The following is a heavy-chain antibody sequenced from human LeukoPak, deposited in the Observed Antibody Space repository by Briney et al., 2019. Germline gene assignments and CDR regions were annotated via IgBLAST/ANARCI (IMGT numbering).Heavy chain of an antibody. CDR2: ISSDGSKK. V-gene: IGHV3-30*04. Sequence: GGSLRLSCAASGFTFSSYAMHWVRQAPGKGLEWVALISSDGSKKYYGDSVKGRFTISRDNSKSTLYLQMNSLRTEDTAVYYCAKVSGYTTGWYDYWGQGTLVTVSA. J-gene: IGHJ4*02. CDR3: AKVSGYTTGWYDY. D-gene: IGHD6-19*01. CDR1: GFTFSSYA.